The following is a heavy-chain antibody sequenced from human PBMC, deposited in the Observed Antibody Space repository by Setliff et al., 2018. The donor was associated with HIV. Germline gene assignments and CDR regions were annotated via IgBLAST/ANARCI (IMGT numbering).Heavy chain of an antibody. CDR3: ARDEGRATGSWWDQSASWYLDY. J-gene: IGHJ4*01. D-gene: IGHD6-13*01. CDR2: ISAAGTI. V-gene: IGHV4-4*07. Sequence: PSETLSLTCTVSGGSISSYYWSWIRQPAGKRLEFIGRISAAGTINYNPSPRSRVTLSVDTSENQFSLTVNSVTAADTAMYFCARDEGRATGSWWDQSASWYLDYWGHGILVTVSS. CDR1: GGSISSYY.